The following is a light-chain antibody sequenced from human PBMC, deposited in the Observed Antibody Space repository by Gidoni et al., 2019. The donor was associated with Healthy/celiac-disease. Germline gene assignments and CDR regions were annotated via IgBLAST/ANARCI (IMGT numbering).Light chain of an antibody. CDR1: QDISNY. J-gene: IGKJ4*01. Sequence: DIQIAPSTSCLSASVVDRVTITCQAIQDISNYLNWYQQKPGKAPKLLIYDASNLETGVPSMFSGSGSGTDFTFSISSLQPEDIATYYCQQYDNLLTFGGGTKVEIK. CDR2: DAS. V-gene: IGKV1-33*01. CDR3: QQYDNLLT.